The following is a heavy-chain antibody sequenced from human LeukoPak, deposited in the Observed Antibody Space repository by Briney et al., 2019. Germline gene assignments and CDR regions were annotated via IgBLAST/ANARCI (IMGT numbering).Heavy chain of an antibody. Sequence: GGSLRLSYAASGFSFSNYGMLWVRQAPGKGLEWVAVISYDGRDKHYADSVKGRFTFSRDNSKNTLYLQMDSLRTEDTAVYYCAKDRGDYGSGSYYRNWFDPWGQGTLVTVSS. J-gene: IGHJ5*02. CDR2: ISYDGRDK. CDR1: GFSFSNYG. D-gene: IGHD3-10*01. CDR3: AKDRGDYGSGSYYRNWFDP. V-gene: IGHV3-30*18.